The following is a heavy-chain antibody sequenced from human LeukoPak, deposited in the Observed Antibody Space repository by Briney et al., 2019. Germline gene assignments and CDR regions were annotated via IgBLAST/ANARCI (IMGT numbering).Heavy chain of an antibody. CDR3: ARGPHDYVWGSYRFTLHLPFDY. CDR2: INHSGST. J-gene: IGHJ4*02. CDR1: GGSFSGYY. V-gene: IGHV4-34*01. D-gene: IGHD3-16*02. Sequence: PSETLSLTCAVYGGSFSGYYWSWIRQPPGKGLEWIGEINHSGSTNYNPSLKSRVTISVDTSKNQFSLKLSSVTAADTAVYYCARGPHDYVWGSYRFTLHLPFDYWGQGTLVTVSS.